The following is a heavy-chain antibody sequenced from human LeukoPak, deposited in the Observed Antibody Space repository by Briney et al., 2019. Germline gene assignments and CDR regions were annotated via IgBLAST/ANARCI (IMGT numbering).Heavy chain of an antibody. D-gene: IGHD6-13*01. J-gene: IGHJ3*02. V-gene: IGHV4-59*08. CDR2: IYYSGST. CDR1: GGSISSYC. CDR3: ARLGQLNAFDI. Sequence: PSETLSLTCTVSGGSISSYCWSWIRQPPGEGVEWIGYIYYSGSTNYNPSLKSRVTISLDTSKNQFSLKLSSVTAADTAVYYCARLGQLNAFDIWGQGTMVTVSS.